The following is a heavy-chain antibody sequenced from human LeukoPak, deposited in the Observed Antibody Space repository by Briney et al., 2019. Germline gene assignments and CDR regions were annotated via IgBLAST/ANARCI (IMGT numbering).Heavy chain of an antibody. D-gene: IGHD3-22*01. CDR2: ISGSGGST. V-gene: IGHV3-23*01. Sequence: GGSLRLSCAASGFTFSSYAMSWVRQAPGKGLEWVSAISGSGGSTYYADSVKGRFTISRDNSKNTLYLQMNSLRAEDTAVYYCAKDGYYYDSSGYETWGQGTLVTVSS. CDR1: GFTFSSYA. J-gene: IGHJ5*02. CDR3: AKDGYYYDSSGYET.